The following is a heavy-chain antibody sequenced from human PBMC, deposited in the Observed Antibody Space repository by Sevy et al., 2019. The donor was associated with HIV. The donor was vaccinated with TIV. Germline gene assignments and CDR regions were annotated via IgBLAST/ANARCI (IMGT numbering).Heavy chain of an antibody. CDR2: IYYSATT. D-gene: IGHD2-15*01. J-gene: IGHJ5*02. Sequence: SETLSLTCSVSNASISSSSYYWGWVRQPPGKALEWIGIIYYSATTYYSPSHKSRVTISVDTSKNQFFLDLRSMTATGTAVYYCVRHSDSRRLSWLDTWGQGILVTVSS. CDR1: NASISSSSYY. CDR3: VRHSDSRRLSWLDT. V-gene: IGHV4-39*01.